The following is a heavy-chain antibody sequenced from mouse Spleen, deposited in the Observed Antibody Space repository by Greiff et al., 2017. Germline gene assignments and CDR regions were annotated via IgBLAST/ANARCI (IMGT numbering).Heavy chain of an antibody. Sequence: EVMLVESGGGLVKPGGSLKLSCAASGFTFSSYAMSWVRQTPEKRLEWVATISSGGSYTYYPDSVKGRFTISRDNAKNTLYLQMSSLRSEDTAMYYCARQAYGNYVLDYWGQGTTLTVSS. J-gene: IGHJ2*01. CDR1: GFTFSSYA. CDR3: ARQAYGNYVLDY. D-gene: IGHD2-1*01. V-gene: IGHV5-9-3*01. CDR2: ISSGGSYT.